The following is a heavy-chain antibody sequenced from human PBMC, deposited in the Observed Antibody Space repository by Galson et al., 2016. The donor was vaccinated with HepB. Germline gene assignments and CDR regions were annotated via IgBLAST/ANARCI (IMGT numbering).Heavy chain of an antibody. CDR1: GYTFTRNV. V-gene: IGHV1-3*04. J-gene: IGHJ6*04. CDR3: ARDLGGDYSYVYGMDV. Sequence: SVKVSCKASGYTFTRNVIHWVRQAPGQRLEWMGWINTAIGNTKYSQKFQGRVSITRDTSANIAYMELSSLRSEDTAVYYCARDLGGDYSYVYGMDVWGKGTTVTVSA. CDR2: INTAIGNT. D-gene: IGHD4-17*01.